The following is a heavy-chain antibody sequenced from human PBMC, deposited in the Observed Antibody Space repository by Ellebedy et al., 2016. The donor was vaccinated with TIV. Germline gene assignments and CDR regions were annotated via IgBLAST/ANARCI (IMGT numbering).Heavy chain of an antibody. J-gene: IGHJ5*02. CDR2: IKTDGSET. CDR1: GFPFSNFW. Sequence: GESLKISCAAWGFPFSNFWMSWVRQAPGKGLEWVAHIKTDGSETYYVDSVKGRFTISRENAKNALLLQMDGLRVDDSAVYYCVGFGVFNLWGPGAPVTVSS. D-gene: IGHD3-3*01. CDR3: VGFGVFNL. V-gene: IGHV3-7*01.